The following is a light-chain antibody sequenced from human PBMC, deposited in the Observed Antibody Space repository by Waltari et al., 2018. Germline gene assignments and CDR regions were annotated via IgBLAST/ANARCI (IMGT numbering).Light chain of an antibody. CDR1: RNLLYSPNNKNY. Sequence: DYVMNQSPDSVAVSLGERATITCKSSRNLLYSPNNKNYLAWFQQTAGQPPKLLMYWASSWESGVPDRFSGSGSGSYFTLTISSLQAEDVAVYYCQQYYANPRTFGQGTRVEIK. V-gene: IGKV4-1*01. J-gene: IGKJ1*01. CDR3: QQYYANPRT. CDR2: WAS.